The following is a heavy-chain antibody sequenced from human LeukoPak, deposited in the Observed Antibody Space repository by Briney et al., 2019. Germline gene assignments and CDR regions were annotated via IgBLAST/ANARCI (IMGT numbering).Heavy chain of an antibody. CDR2: FDPEDGET. CDR3: ATDLPLGVVAATPRTGY. J-gene: IGHJ4*02. CDR1: GYTRTELF. V-gene: IGHV1-24*01. Sequence: ASVKVSCKVSGYTRTELFMHWVRQAPGKGLEWMGGFDPEDGETIYAQKFQGRVTMTEDTSTDAAYMELSSLRSEDTAVYYCATDLPLGVVAATPRTGYWGQGTLVTVSS. D-gene: IGHD2-15*01.